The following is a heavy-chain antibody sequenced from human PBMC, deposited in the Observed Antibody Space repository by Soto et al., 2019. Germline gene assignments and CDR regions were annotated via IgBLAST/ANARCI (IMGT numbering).Heavy chain of an antibody. CDR1: GFTFSSYW. CDR2: IKQDGSEK. CDR3: ARGGRGLPFDY. J-gene: IGHJ4*02. V-gene: IGHV3-7*01. Sequence: GGSLRLSCAASGFTFSSYWMSWVRQAPGKGLEWVANIKQDGSEKYYVDSVKGRFTISRDNAKNSLYLQMNSLRAEDTDVYYCARGGRGLPFDYWGQGTLVTVSS. D-gene: IGHD5-12*01.